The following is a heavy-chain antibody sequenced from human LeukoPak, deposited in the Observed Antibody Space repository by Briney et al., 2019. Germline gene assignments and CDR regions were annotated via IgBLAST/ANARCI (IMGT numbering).Heavy chain of an antibody. Sequence: SETLSLTCTVSGGSISSYYWSWIRQPPGKGLEWIGEINHSGSTNYNPSLKSRVTISVDTSKNQFSLKLSSVTAADTAVYYCARVGYSYGYRLFDYWGQGTLVTVSS. CDR3: ARVGYSYGYRLFDY. V-gene: IGHV4-34*01. D-gene: IGHD5-18*01. J-gene: IGHJ4*02. CDR1: GGSISSYY. CDR2: INHSGST.